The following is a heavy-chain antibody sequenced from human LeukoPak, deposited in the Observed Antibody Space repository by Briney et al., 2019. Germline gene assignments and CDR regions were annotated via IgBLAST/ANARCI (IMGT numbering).Heavy chain of an antibody. Sequence: SETLSLTCTVSGGSISSSSHYWGWIRQPPGQGLEWIASIYYSGTTYYNPSLKSRVTISVDTSKNQFSLKLISVTAADTAVYYCASPSRQWLGRYFDYWGQGTLVTASS. J-gene: IGHJ4*02. CDR3: ASPSRQWLGRYFDY. CDR2: IYYSGTT. CDR1: GGSISSSSHY. V-gene: IGHV4-39*01. D-gene: IGHD6-19*01.